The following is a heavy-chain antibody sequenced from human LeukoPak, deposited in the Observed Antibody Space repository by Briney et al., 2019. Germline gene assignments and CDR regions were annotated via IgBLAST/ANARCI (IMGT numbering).Heavy chain of an antibody. D-gene: IGHD6-13*01. CDR2: INAGNGNT. Sequence: ASVKVSCKASGYTFTGYYMHWVRQAPGQGLEWMGWINAGNGNTKYSQKFQGRVTITRDTSASTAYMELSSLRSEDTAVYYCARYSQAPRSYGMDVWGQGTTVTVSS. V-gene: IGHV1-3*01. CDR1: GYTFTGYY. CDR3: ARYSQAPRSYGMDV. J-gene: IGHJ6*02.